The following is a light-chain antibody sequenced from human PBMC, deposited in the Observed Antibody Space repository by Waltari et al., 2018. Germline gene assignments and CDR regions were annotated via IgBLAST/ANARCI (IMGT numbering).Light chain of an antibody. V-gene: IGKV1D-13*01. CDR3: QQFINYPLT. CDR1: QDIASA. Sequence: AIQLTQSPSSLSASVGHRITITCRASQDIASALAWYVQKTGKAPQLLIYDASTWESGVPSRFSGSGSGTDFTLSISGLQPEDFATYYCQQFINYPLTFGPGTTVDIK. J-gene: IGKJ3*01. CDR2: DAS.